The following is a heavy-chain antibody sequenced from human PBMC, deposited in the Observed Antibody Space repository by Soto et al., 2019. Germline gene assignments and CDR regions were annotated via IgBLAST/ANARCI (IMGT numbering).Heavy chain of an antibody. CDR1: GGSISSSSYY. J-gene: IGHJ4*02. CDR2: IYYSGST. D-gene: IGHD3-10*01. CDR3: ARQVRFGELLFGYFDY. Sequence: SETLSLTCTVSGGSISSSSYYWGWIRQPPGKGLEWIGSIYYSGSTYYSPSLKSRVTISVDTSKNQFSLKLSSVTAADTAVYYCARQVRFGELLFGYFDYWGQGTLVTVSS. V-gene: IGHV4-39*01.